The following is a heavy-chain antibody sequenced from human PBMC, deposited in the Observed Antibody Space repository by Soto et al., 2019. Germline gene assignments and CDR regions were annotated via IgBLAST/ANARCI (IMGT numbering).Heavy chain of an antibody. V-gene: IGHV1-3*01. CDR1: GYTFTRHA. D-gene: IGHD6-13*01. Sequence: ASVKVSCKASGYTFTRHAMQWVRQAPGQRLEWMGWINAGNGNTKYSQKFQGRVTITRDTSASTAYMELSSLRSEDAAVYYCARLSSAAGTWAYPIGRGQFDYWGQGTLVTVSS. CDR2: INAGNGNT. CDR3: ARLSSAAGTWAYPIGRGQFDY. J-gene: IGHJ4*02.